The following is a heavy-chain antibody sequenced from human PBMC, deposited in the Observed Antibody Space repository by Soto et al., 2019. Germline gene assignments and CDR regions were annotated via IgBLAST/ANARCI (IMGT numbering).Heavy chain of an antibody. J-gene: IGHJ6*02. Sequence: SENLSLTCTVSGGSISSYYWSWIRQPPGKGLEWIGYIYYSGSTNYNPSLKSRVTISVDTSKNQFSLKLSSVTAADTAVYYCARDRRYDFWSGYGPYYYYGMDVWGQGTTVIVSS. CDR3: ARDRRYDFWSGYGPYYYYGMDV. CDR1: GGSISSYY. D-gene: IGHD3-3*01. V-gene: IGHV4-59*01. CDR2: IYYSGST.